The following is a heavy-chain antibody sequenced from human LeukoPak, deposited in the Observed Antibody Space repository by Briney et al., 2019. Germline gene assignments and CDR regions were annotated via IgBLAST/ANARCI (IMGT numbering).Heavy chain of an antibody. CDR2: IRSKGYGGTT. CDR3: TTHSSTWDLDAFDV. CDR1: AFTFGDYA. J-gene: IGHJ3*01. D-gene: IGHD6-13*01. Sequence: GGSLRLSCTASAFTFGDYAVHWVRQAPGKGLEWVGFIRSKGYGGTTEYAAPVSGRFTISRDASKGIAYLQMNSLKTEDTAVYYCTTHSSTWDLDAFDVWGQGTMVTVSS. V-gene: IGHV3-49*04.